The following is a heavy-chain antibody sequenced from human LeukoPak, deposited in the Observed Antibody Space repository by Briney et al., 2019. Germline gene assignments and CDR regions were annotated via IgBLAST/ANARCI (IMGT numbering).Heavy chain of an antibody. Sequence: GGSLRLSCAASGFTFSSYAMSWVRQAPGKGLEWVSAISGSGGSTYYADSMKGRFTISRDNSKNTLYLQMNSLRAEDTAVYYCAKSRTKAVAGTYYFDYWGQGTLVTVSS. D-gene: IGHD6-19*01. V-gene: IGHV3-23*01. CDR2: ISGSGGST. CDR1: GFTFSSYA. J-gene: IGHJ4*02. CDR3: AKSRTKAVAGTYYFDY.